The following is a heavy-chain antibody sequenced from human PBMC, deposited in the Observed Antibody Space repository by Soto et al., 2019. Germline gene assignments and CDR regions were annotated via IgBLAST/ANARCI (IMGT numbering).Heavy chain of an antibody. Sequence: QVQLQESGPGLVKPSQTLSLTCTVSGGSISSGGYYWTWIRQHPGKGLEWIGYIYYSGSTYYNPSLKSRVTMSVDTSKIQFSPKLSSVTAADTAVYYCARVCGGDCHYGMDVWGQGTTVTVSS. D-gene: IGHD2-21*02. V-gene: IGHV4-31*03. CDR2: IYYSGST. CDR3: ARVCGGDCHYGMDV. CDR1: GGSISSGGYY. J-gene: IGHJ6*02.